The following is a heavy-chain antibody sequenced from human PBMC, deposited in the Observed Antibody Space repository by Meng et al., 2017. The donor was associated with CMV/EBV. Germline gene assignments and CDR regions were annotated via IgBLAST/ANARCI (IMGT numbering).Heavy chain of an antibody. CDR3: TKCNIVAAYYYYGMDV. CDR1: VGTFSSYT. V-gene: IGHV1-69*02. D-gene: IGHD5-12*01. J-gene: IGHJ6*02. Sequence: SVQVSCQASVGTFSSYTISWLRQAPGQGLEWMGRIIPILGIANYGQKFHGRVTITADKSTSTAYMELSSLRSEDTAVYYCTKCNIVAAYYYYGMDVWGQGTTVTVSS. CDR2: IIPILGIA.